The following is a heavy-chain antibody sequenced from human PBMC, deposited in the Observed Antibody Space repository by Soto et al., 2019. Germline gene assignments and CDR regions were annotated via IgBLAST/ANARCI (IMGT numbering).Heavy chain of an antibody. J-gene: IGHJ6*02. Sequence: GGSLRLSCAASGFTFSSYGMHWVRQAPGKGLEWVAVISYDGSNKYYADSVKGRFTISRDNSKNTLYLQMNSLRAEDTAVYYCAKEKYYYDSSGYHGMDVWGQGTTVTVSS. CDR1: GFTFSSYG. CDR3: AKEKYYYDSSGYHGMDV. CDR2: ISYDGSNK. V-gene: IGHV3-30*18. D-gene: IGHD3-22*01.